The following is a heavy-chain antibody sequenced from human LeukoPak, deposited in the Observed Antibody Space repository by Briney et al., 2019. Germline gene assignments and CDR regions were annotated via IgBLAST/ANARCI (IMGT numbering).Heavy chain of an antibody. CDR3: ARGPSSYYYDSSGYYGAFDI. D-gene: IGHD3-22*01. V-gene: IGHV1-46*01. J-gene: IGHJ3*02. Sequence: ASVKVSCKESGYTFTSYYMHWVRQAPGQGLEWMGIINPSGGSTSYAQKFQGRVTMTRDTSTSTVYMELSSLRSEDTAVYYCARGPSSYYYDSSGYYGAFDIWGQGTMVTVSS. CDR1: GYTFTSYY. CDR2: INPSGGST.